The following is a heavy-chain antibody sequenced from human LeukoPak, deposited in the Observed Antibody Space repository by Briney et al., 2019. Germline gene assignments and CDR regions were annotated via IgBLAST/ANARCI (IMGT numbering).Heavy chain of an antibody. V-gene: IGHV3-23*01. CDR1: GLTFGSYA. J-gene: IGHJ4*02. D-gene: IGHD4-17*01. CDR2: ISESGGST. CDR3: AKGLTVTTAY. Sequence: GGSLRLSCAASGLTFGSYAMSWVRQAPGRGLEWVSTISESGGSTYYADSVKGRFTISRDNSKNTLYLQMNSLRAEDTAVYYCAKGLTVTTAYWGQGTLVTVSS.